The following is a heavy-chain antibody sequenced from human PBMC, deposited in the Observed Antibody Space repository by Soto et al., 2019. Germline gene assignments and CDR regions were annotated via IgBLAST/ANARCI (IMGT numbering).Heavy chain of an antibody. CDR3: ARDSHCGLCQPRGSGYYGMDV. Sequence: QVQLVESGGGVVQPGRSLRLSCAASGFTFSNYGIHWVRQAPGKGLEWVAVIWYDGSNKYYADSVKGRFTISRDNSKNTLYLQMNSLRADDTALYYCARDSHCGLCQPRGSGYYGMDVWGQGTTVTVSS. D-gene: IGHD3-16*01. V-gene: IGHV3-33*01. J-gene: IGHJ6*02. CDR2: IWYDGSNK. CDR1: GFTFSNYG.